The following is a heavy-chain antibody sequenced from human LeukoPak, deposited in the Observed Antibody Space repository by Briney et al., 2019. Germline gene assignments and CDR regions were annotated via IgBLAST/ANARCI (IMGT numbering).Heavy chain of an antibody. CDR2: IIPIFGTA. CDR3: ASRPLQWLVPLHFQH. D-gene: IGHD6-19*01. Sequence: GVSVKVSCKASGGTFSSYAISWVRQAPGQGLEWMGGIIPIFGTANYAQKFQGRVTITADESTSTAYMELSSLRSEDTAVYYCASRPLQWLVPLHFQHWGQGTLVTVSS. V-gene: IGHV1-69*01. J-gene: IGHJ1*01. CDR1: GGTFSSYA.